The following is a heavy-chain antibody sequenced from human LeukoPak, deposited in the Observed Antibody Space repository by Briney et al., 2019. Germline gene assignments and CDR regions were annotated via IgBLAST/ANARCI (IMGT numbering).Heavy chain of an antibody. CDR3: ARTHTDEYQLLYYYYMDV. Sequence: ASVKVSCKASGYTFTGNHIHWVRQAPGQGLEWMGWISAYNGNTNYAQKLQGRVTMTTDTSTSTAYMELRSLRSDDTAVYYCARTHTDEYQLLYYYYMDVWGKGTTVTVSS. J-gene: IGHJ6*03. CDR1: GYTFTGNH. CDR2: ISAYNGNT. D-gene: IGHD2-2*01. V-gene: IGHV1-18*04.